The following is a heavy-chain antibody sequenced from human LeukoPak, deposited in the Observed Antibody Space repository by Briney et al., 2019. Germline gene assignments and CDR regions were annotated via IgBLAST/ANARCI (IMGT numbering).Heavy chain of an antibody. CDR1: GFTFSNFW. V-gene: IGHV3-7*03. J-gene: IGHJ4*02. CDR2: IKQDETEK. CDR3: AKDQARPYYFDY. Sequence: PGGSLRLSCTASGFTFSNFWMGWVRQAPGKGLEWVANIKQDETEKFYLGSVKGRFTISRDNAENSLYLQMNSLRAEDTAVYYCAKDQARPYYFDYWGQGTLVTVSS.